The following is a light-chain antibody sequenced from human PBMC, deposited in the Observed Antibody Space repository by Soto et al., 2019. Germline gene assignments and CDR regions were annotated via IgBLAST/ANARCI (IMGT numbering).Light chain of an antibody. Sequence: EIVMTQSPATLSVSPGERATLSCRASQSVSSNLAWYQQKPGQAPRLLMYDASTRATGIPARFSGSGSGTEFSLTISSLQSEDFAVYYRQQYNNWWTLGQGTKVDIK. CDR1: QSVSSN. CDR3: QQYNNWWT. V-gene: IGKV3-15*01. J-gene: IGKJ1*01. CDR2: DAS.